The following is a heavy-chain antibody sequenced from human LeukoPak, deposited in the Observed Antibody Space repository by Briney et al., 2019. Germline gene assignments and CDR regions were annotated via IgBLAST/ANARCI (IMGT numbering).Heavy chain of an antibody. CDR2: IKQDGGGR. CDR1: GFTFSSYW. D-gene: IGHD5-24*01. J-gene: IGHJ4*02. CDR3: ARDKRRDYFDY. V-gene: IGHV3-7*01. Sequence: GGSLRLSCAASGFTFSSYWMNWVRQAPGKGLGLVANIKQDGGGRYYVDSVKGRFTISRDNAKNSLYLQMNSLSAEDTAVYYCARDKRRDYFDYWGQGTLVTVSS.